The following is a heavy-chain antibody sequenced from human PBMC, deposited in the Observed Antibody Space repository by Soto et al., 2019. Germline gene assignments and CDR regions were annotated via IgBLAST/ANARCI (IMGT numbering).Heavy chain of an antibody. D-gene: IGHD5-12*01. CDR1: GGSFSSYY. CDR3: ARGEGRLVGTWFDP. J-gene: IGHJ5*02. CDR2: INRSGST. V-gene: IGHV4-34*01. Sequence: SETLSLTCDVYGGSFSSYYWNWIRQPPGKGLEWLGGINRSGSTNYNPSLEGRATISLDTSKTQFSLKLTSMTAADTAVYYCARGEGRLVGTWFDPWGQGTLVTVSS.